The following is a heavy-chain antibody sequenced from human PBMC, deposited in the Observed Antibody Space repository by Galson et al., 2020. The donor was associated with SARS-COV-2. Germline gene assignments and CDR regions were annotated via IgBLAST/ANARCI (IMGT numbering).Heavy chain of an antibody. CDR3: ARERCSSTSCYPD. CDR1: GGTFSSYA. J-gene: IGHJ4*02. D-gene: IGHD2-2*01. V-gene: IGHV1-69*13. CDR2: IIPIFGTA. Sequence: SVKVSCKASGGTFSSYAIRWVRQAPGQGLEWMGGIIPIFGTANYAQKFQGRVTITADESTSTAYMELSSLRSEDTAVYYCARERCSSTSCYPDWGQGTLVTVSS.